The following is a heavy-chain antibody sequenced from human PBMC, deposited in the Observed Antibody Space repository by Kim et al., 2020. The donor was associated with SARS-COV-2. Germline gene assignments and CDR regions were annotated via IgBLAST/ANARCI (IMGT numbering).Heavy chain of an antibody. CDR1: GDSVSSNSAA. Sequence: SQTLSLTCAISGDSVSSNSAAWNWIRQSPSRGLEWLGRTYYRSKWFYHYALSVKSRIAINPDTSQNQFSLHLQTVTPEDTAVYYCVREGDRDSGCTNRAFDIWGQGTMVTVSS. D-gene: IGHD2-8*01. CDR3: VREGDRDSGCTNRAFDI. V-gene: IGHV6-1*01. J-gene: IGHJ3*02. CDR2: TYYRSKWFY.